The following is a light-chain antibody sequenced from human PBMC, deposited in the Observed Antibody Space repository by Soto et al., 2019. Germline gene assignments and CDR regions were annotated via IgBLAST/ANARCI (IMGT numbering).Light chain of an antibody. J-gene: IGLJ1*01. V-gene: IGLV2-14*01. CDR3: REYPTSLSL. CDR1: SSDVGGYNY. Sequence: ALAQPASVSVAPGQSITISCTGTSSDVGGYNYVSWYQQHPGKAPKLMIYEVSNRPTGVSNRFSGLKAGNTAALTISGVQAEDDADYYRREYPTSLSLFASGPNSPVL. CDR2: EVS.